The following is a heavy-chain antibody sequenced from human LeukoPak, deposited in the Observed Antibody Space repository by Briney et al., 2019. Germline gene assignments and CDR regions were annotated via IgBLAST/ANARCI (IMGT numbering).Heavy chain of an antibody. CDR2: ISGSGGSK. D-gene: IGHD4-17*01. V-gene: IGHV3-23*01. CDR3: AKAYGDYGGGFDY. CDR1: GFTFSSYA. J-gene: IGHJ4*02. Sequence: PGGSLRLXCAASGFTFSSYAMSWVRQAPGKGLEWVSAISGSGGSKYYADSVKGRFTISRDNSKNTLYLQMNSLRAEDTAVYYCAKAYGDYGGGFDYWGQGTLVTVSS.